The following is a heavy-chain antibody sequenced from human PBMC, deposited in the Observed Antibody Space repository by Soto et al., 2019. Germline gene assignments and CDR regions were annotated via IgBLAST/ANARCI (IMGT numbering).Heavy chain of an antibody. Sequence: QVQLQESGPGLVKPSETLSLTCTVSGDSVSSGHYYWNWIRQPPGKGLEWIGYIYYGGRTNSNPSLKSRVTLSLDTSNNRFSLQLSSVTAADTAVYYCARSLPSYDILTAYYSGYYFYAMDVWGQGTTVTVSS. CDR3: ARSLPSYDILTAYYSGYYFYAMDV. CDR1: GDSVSSGHYY. D-gene: IGHD3-9*01. J-gene: IGHJ6*02. V-gene: IGHV4-61*01. CDR2: IYYGGRT.